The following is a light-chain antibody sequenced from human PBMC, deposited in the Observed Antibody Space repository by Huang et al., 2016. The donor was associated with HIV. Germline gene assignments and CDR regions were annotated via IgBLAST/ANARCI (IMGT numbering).Light chain of an antibody. Sequence: EIVLTQSPGTLSLSPGDRATLSCRTSQSLASSFLAWYQQKPGHAPGLLIYAVSSRATGTPDRFSGYGSGTDFTLTISGLEAEDFAVYYCQQYGGSSLTFGGGTKVEIK. CDR2: AVS. CDR3: QQYGGSSLT. J-gene: IGKJ4*01. CDR1: QSLASSF. V-gene: IGKV3-20*01.